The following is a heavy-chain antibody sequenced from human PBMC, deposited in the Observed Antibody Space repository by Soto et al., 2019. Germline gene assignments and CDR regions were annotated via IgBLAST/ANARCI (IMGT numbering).Heavy chain of an antibody. CDR3: ARGGHVVVVTAALDY. Sequence: QVQLVQSGAEVKKPGASVKVSCKASGDTFTDYYIHWVRQAPGQGLEWMGTVNPSGGHTTYAQHFLGRMTXTXDXSTXPLYMELTSLTSEDTAVYYCARGGHVVVVTAALDYWGQGTLVTVSS. D-gene: IGHD2-21*02. CDR1: GDTFTDYY. V-gene: IGHV1-46*01. CDR2: VNPSGGHT. J-gene: IGHJ4*02.